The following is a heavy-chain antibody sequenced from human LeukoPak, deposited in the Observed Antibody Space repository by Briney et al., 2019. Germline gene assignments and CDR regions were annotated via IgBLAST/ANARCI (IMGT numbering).Heavy chain of an antibody. D-gene: IGHD3-10*01. CDR1: GGTFSSYA. V-gene: IGHV1-8*03. J-gene: IGHJ4*02. Sequence: ASVKVSCKASGGTFSSYAISWVRQATGQGLEWMGWMNPNSGNTGYAQKFQGRVTITRNTSISTAYMELSSLRSEDTAVYYCARDIGLVRGIIMAHWGQGTQVTVSS. CDR2: MNPNSGNT. CDR3: ARDIGLVRGIIMAH.